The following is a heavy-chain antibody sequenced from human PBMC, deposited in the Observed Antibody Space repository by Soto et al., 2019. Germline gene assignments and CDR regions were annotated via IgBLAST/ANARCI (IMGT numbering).Heavy chain of an antibody. CDR2: IYSGGST. V-gene: IGHV3-66*01. D-gene: IGHD4-4*01. CDR3: ARGATVRPDYYYYYYMDV. Sequence: GGSLRLSCAASGFTVSSNYMSWVRQAPGKGLEWVSVIYSGGSTYYADSVKGRFTISRDNSKNTLYLQMNSLRAEDTAVYYCARGATVRPDYYYYYYMDVWGKGTTVTVSS. J-gene: IGHJ6*03. CDR1: GFTVSSNY.